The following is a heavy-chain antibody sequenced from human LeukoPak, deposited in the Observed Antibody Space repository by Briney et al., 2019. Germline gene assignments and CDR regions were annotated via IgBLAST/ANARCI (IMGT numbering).Heavy chain of an antibody. J-gene: IGHJ4*02. CDR3: ATGPPSNYDFWSGHPYYFDY. D-gene: IGHD3-3*01. V-gene: IGHV1-2*06. Sequence: GASVKVSCKASGYTFTGYYMHWVRQAPGQGLEWMGRINPNSGGTNYAQKFQGRVTMTRDTSISTAYMELSRLRSDDTAVYYCATGPPSNYDFWSGHPYYFDYWGQGTLVTVSS. CDR1: GYTFTGYY. CDR2: INPNSGGT.